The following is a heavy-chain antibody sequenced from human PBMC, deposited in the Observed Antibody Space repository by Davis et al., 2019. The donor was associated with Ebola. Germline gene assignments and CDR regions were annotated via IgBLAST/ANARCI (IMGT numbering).Heavy chain of an antibody. CDR3: LTEPSHTRGRFLDYGTFDI. J-gene: IGHJ3*02. D-gene: IGHD3-3*01. Sequence: GGSLRLSCAASGFTFSDAWMTWVRQAPGKGLEWVGRIKSKTDGETTDYIVPVKGRFTISRVDSKPTLYLQMNSLKSEDTAVYYCLTEPSHTRGRFLDYGTFDIWGRGTMVTVSS. V-gene: IGHV3-15*01. CDR1: GFTFSDAW. CDR2: IKSKTDGETT.